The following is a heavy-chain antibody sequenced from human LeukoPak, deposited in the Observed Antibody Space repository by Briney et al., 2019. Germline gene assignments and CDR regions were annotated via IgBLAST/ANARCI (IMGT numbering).Heavy chain of an antibody. Sequence: SETLSLTCAVYGGSFSGYYWSWIRQPPGKGLEWIGEINHSGSTNYNPSLKSRVTISVDTSKNQFSLKLSSVTAADTAVYYCARRGYYGSGSYPWWGQGTLVTVSS. V-gene: IGHV4-34*01. CDR3: ARRGYYGSGSYPW. J-gene: IGHJ4*02. D-gene: IGHD3-10*01. CDR1: GGSFSGYY. CDR2: INHSGST.